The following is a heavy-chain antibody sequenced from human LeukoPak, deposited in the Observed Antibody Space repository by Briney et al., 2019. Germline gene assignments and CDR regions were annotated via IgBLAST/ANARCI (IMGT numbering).Heavy chain of an antibody. CDR2: ISAYNGNT. V-gene: IGHV1-18*01. CDR1: GYTFTSYG. Sequence: ASVKVSCKASGYTFTSYGISWVRQAPGQGLEWMGWISAYNGNTNYAQKLQGRVTMTTDTSTSTAYMELRSLRSDETAVYYCARDTMTTVGEYYYYYGMDVWGQGTTVTVSS. J-gene: IGHJ6*02. CDR3: ARDTMTTVGEYYYYYGMDV. D-gene: IGHD4-4*01.